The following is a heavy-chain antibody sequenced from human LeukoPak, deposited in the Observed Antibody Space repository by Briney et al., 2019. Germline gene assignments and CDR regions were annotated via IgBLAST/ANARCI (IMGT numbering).Heavy chain of an antibody. J-gene: IGHJ4*02. CDR3: TTGKIYCSTTSCSDDY. CDR2: FHPEDGET. D-gene: IGHD2-2*01. CDR1: QDTLTALS. Sequence: ASVKASCMVSQDTLTALSMHWVRQAPGKGLECMGGFHPEDGETIYAQKFQGRVTMTEDTSTDTAYMELSSMRSDDTAVYYCTTGKIYCSTTSCSDDYWGRGTLVTVSS. V-gene: IGHV1-24*01.